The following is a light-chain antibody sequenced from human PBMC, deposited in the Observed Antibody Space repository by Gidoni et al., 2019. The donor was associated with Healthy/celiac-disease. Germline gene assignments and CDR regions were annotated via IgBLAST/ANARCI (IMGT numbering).Light chain of an antibody. V-gene: IGLV2-23*01. CDR2: EGS. CDR3: CSYAGSSAV. Sequence: QSSLPPPSPLSGSPGQSITTSCTGTSSDVGSYNLVSWYQQHPGKAPKLMIYEGSKRPSGVSNRFSGSKSGNTASLTISGLQAEDEADYYCCSYAGSSAVFGGGTKLTIL. J-gene: IGLJ2*01. CDR1: SSDVGSYNL.